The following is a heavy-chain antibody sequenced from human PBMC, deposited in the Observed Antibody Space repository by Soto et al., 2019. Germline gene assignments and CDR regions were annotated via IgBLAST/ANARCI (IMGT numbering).Heavy chain of an antibody. V-gene: IGHV3-9*01. D-gene: IGHD2-15*01. J-gene: IGHJ6*03. CDR3: AKDMRVVVAANYDEYMDV. Sequence: EVQLVESGGGLVQPGRSLRLSCAASGFTFDDYAMHWVRQAPGKGLEWVSGISCNSGGIVYAVSVKGRVTISRDNAKNSLYRQMNNLRAEDTALYYCAKDMRVVVAANYDEYMDVWGQGTPVTVSS. CDR1: GFTFDDYA. CDR2: ISCNSGGI.